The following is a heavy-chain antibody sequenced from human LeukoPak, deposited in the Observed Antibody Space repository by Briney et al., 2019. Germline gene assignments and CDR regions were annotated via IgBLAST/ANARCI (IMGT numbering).Heavy chain of an antibody. V-gene: IGHV4-34*01. J-gene: IGHJ4*02. D-gene: IGHD1-26*01. CDR3: ARVGELPPSFVFDY. CDR1: GGSFSGYY. CDR2: INHSGST. Sequence: SETLSLTCAVYGGSFSGYYWSWIRQPPGKGLEWIGEINHSGSTNYNPSLKSRVTISVDTSKNQFSLKLSSVPAADTAVYYCARVGELPPSFVFDYWGQGTLVSVSS.